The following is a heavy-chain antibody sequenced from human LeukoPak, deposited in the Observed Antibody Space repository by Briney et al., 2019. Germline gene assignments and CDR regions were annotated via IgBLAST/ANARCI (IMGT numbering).Heavy chain of an antibody. CDR3: ARGDGYNFFVHYYFDY. J-gene: IGHJ4*01. V-gene: IGHV3-48*04. Sequence: SGGSLRLSCAASGFTFSSYWMSWVRQAPGKGLEWVSYISSSGSSIYYADSVKGRFTISRDNAKNSLYLQMNSLRAEDTAVYYCARGDGYNFFVHYYFDYWGQGTLVTVSS. CDR1: GFTFSSYW. D-gene: IGHD5-24*01. CDR2: ISSSGSSI.